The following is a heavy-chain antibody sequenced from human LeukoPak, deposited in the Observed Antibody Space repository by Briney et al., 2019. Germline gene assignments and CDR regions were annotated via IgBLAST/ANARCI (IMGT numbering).Heavy chain of an antibody. CDR2: IYYSGST. J-gene: IGHJ4*02. D-gene: IGHD4-11*01. V-gene: IGHV4-59*01. CDR1: GGSMSSYY. Sequence: SETLPLTCTGSGGSMSSYYWGWIRQPPGKGLEWVGYIYYSGSTNYNPSLKSRVTISVDTSRNQFSLRLSSVTAADTAVYYCASGADYSNYYFNYWGQGTLVTVSS. CDR3: ASGADYSNYYFNY.